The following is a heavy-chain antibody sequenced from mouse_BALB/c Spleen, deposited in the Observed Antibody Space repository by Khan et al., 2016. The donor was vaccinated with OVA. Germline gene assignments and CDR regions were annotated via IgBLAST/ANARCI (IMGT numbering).Heavy chain of an antibody. J-gene: IGHJ4*01. CDR1: GFTFSSYA. CDR2: IISYGST. CDR3: TRLVDY. V-gene: IGHV5-6-5*01. Sequence: EVQLVESGGGLVKPAGSLKLSCAASGFTFSSYAVSWIRQTPEKRLEWFASIISYGSTSYSDSVMGRFTISTDDATNILYLQMSSMKSEDTAMYYCTRLVDYWGQGTSVTVSS.